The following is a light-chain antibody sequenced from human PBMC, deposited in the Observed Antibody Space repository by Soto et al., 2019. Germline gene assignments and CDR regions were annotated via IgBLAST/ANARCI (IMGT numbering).Light chain of an antibody. CDR3: CSYTSTSTYV. Sequence: QSALTQPASVSGSPGQSISISCTGTSSDVGGAYNYVSWYQHHPDKAPKLVIFDVNNRPSGVSNRFSGSKSGNTASLTISGLQAEDEADYYCCSYTSTSTYVFGTGTKVT. J-gene: IGLJ1*01. V-gene: IGLV2-14*03. CDR1: SSDVGGAYNY. CDR2: DVN.